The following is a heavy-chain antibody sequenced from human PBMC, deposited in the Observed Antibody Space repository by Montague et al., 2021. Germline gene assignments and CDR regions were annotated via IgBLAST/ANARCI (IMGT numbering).Heavy chain of an antibody. CDR3: AKDRGDSSGWPIFDY. Sequence: SLRLSCAASGFTFSRFAKSWVRQAPGRGLEWVSIIHRRGSLTYYGDSVKGRFTISRDDSKNMLYLQLNSLRAEDTAVYYCAKDRGDSSGWPIFDYWGQGTLVTVSS. D-gene: IGHD6-19*01. J-gene: IGHJ4*02. CDR2: IHRRGSLT. V-gene: IGHV3-23*03. CDR1: GFTFSRFA.